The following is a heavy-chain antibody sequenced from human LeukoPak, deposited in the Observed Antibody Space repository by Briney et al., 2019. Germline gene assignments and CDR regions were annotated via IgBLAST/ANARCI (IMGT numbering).Heavy chain of an antibody. CDR1: GYTFTGYY. CDR2: INPNSGGT. J-gene: IGHJ4*02. V-gene: IGHV1-2*02. CDR3: ARGSFPYYYDSSGGFDY. D-gene: IGHD3-22*01. Sequence: GASVKVSCKASGYTFTGYYMHWVRQAPGQGLEWMGWINPNSGGTNYAQKFQGRVTMTRDTSISTAYMELSRLRSDDTAVYYCARGSFPYYYDSSGGFDYWGQGTLVTVSS.